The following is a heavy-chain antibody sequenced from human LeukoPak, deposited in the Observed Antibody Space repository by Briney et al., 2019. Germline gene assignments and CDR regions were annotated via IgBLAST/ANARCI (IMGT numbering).Heavy chain of an antibody. CDR1: ELSFSTHW. Sequence: GGSLRLSCAVSELSFSTHWMSWVRQAPGKGLEWVANIKTDGNEKYYADSVKGRFTISRDNAENSLYLQMSSLRAEDTGVYYCARDDFGFYYWGQGALVIVSS. CDR3: ARDDFGFYY. J-gene: IGHJ4*02. CDR2: IKTDGNEK. V-gene: IGHV3-7*01. D-gene: IGHD3-10*01.